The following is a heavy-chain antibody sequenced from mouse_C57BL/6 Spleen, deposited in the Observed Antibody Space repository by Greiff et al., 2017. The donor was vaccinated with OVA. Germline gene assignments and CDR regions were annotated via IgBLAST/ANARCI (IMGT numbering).Heavy chain of an antibody. D-gene: IGHD2-4*01. Sequence: QVQLKESGAELVKPGASVKLSCKASGYTFTSYWMHWVKQRPGRGLEWIGRIDPNSGGTKYNEKFKSKATLTVDKPSSTAYMQLSSLTSEDSAVYYCARSHYDYDEGLYYFDYWGQGTTLTVSS. CDR1: GYTFTSYW. CDR2: IDPNSGGT. V-gene: IGHV1-72*01. CDR3: ARSHYDYDEGLYYFDY. J-gene: IGHJ2*01.